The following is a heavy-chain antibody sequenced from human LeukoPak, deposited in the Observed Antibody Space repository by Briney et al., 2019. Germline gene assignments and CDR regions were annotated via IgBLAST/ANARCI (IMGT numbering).Heavy chain of an antibody. CDR3: AKDSGIAVAGTLRAFDI. CDR1: GFTFSSYG. Sequence: GGSLRLSCAASGFTFSSYGMHWVRQAPAKGLEWVAVISYDGSNKYFADSVKGRFTISRDNSKNTLYLQMNSLRAEDTAVYYCAKDSGIAVAGTLRAFDIWGQGTMVTVSS. D-gene: IGHD6-19*01. J-gene: IGHJ3*02. CDR2: ISYDGSNK. V-gene: IGHV3-30*18.